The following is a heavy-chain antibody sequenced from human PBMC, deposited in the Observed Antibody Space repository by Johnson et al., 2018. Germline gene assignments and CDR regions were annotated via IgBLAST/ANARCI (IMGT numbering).Heavy chain of an antibody. J-gene: IGHJ3*01. D-gene: IGHD3-22*01. Sequence: QVQLVESGGGVVQPGRSLRLSCAASGFTFSNYGMHWVRQAPGKGLEWVAVIWYDGSNKYYVDSVKGRFTISRDNSKNTLYLQMNSLRDEDTAVYYCAKDHITMIVVVDSFDVWGQGTRVTVSS. CDR2: IWYDGSNK. CDR1: GFTFSNYG. CDR3: AKDHITMIVVVDSFDV. V-gene: IGHV3-33*06.